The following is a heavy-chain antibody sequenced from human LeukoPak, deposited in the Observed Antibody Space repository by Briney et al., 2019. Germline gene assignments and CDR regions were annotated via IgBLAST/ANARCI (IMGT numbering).Heavy chain of an antibody. J-gene: IGHJ4*02. V-gene: IGHV4-34*01. D-gene: IGHD3-9*01. CDR3: AREGSGGTIYYFDY. CDR2: INHSGST. Sequence: KPSETLSLTCAVYGGSFSGYYWSWIRQPPGKGLEWIGEINHSGSTNYNPSLKSRVTISVDTSKNQFSLKLSSVTAADTAVYYCAREGSGGTIYYFDYWGQGTLVTASS. CDR1: GGSFSGYY.